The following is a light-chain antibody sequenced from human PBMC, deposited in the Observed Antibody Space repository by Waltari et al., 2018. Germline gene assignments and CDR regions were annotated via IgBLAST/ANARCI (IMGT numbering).Light chain of an antibody. CDR2: ENN. J-gene: IGLJ3*02. CDR1: RSNIGNNY. V-gene: IGLV1-51*02. CDR3: GTWDTSLSAGV. Sequence: QSLLTQPPSVSAAPGQKVTISCSGSRSNIGNNYVSWYQQLPGKAPNLLIYENNKRPSGLPDRFSGSRSGTSATLGITGVQTGDEADYYCGTWDTSLSAGVFGGGTKLTVL.